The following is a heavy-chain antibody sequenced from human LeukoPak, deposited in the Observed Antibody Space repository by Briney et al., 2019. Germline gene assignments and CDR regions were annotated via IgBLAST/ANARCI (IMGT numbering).Heavy chain of an antibody. CDR2: IYPGDSDT. CDR3: ARGEQVGATGYYFDY. V-gene: IGHV5-51*01. Sequence: GESLKISCKGSGYSFTSYWIGWVRQRPGKGLEWMEIIYPGDSDTRYSPSFQGQVTISADKSISTAYLQWSSLKASDTAMYYCARGEQVGATGYYFDYWGQGTLVTVSS. D-gene: IGHD1-26*01. CDR1: GYSFTSYW. J-gene: IGHJ4*02.